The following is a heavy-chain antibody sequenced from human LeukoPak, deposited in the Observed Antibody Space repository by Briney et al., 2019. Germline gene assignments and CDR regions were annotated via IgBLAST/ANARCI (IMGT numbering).Heavy chain of an antibody. Sequence: PGPHLRLSCAPPGTTVTSNNRTWVHQPPGKGLKWVSIVYSGGSTYYAGCVKGRFTISRDNSKNTLYLQMNSLRAEDTAVYYCAKGENWQQLVHFWGQGTLVTASS. J-gene: IGHJ4*02. CDR2: VYSGGST. D-gene: IGHD6-13*01. V-gene: IGHV3-53*01. CDR3: AKGENWQQLVHF. CDR1: GTTVTSNN.